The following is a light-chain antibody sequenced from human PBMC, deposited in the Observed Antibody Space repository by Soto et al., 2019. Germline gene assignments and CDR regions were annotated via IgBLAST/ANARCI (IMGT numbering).Light chain of an antibody. Sequence: QSVLTQPASVSGSPGQSIAISCTGTSSVVGGYNYVPWYQHHPGKAPTVMIYDVSNRPSGVSDRFSGSKSGNTAPLTISGLQADDEADYYCSSYTSSSTYVFGTGTKVTVL. J-gene: IGLJ1*01. V-gene: IGLV2-14*03. CDR2: DVS. CDR3: SSYTSSSTYV. CDR1: SSVVGGYNY.